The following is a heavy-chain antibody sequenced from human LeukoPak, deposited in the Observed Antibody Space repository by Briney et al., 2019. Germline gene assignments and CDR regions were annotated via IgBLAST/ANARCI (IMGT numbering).Heavy chain of an antibody. J-gene: IGHJ3*02. CDR3: ARRTTVVYNVFDI. CDR2: IYCSGST. CDR1: GGSISSYH. D-gene: IGHD4-11*01. V-gene: IGHV4-59*08. Sequence: ASETLSLTCTVSGGSISSYHWSWIRQPPGKGLEWIGYIYCSGSTNYNPSLKSRVTISVDTSKNQFSLKLSSVTAADTAVYYCARRTTVVYNVFDIWGQGTMVTVSS.